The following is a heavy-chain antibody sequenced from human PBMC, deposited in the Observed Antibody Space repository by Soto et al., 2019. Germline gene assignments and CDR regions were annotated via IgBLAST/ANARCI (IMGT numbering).Heavy chain of an antibody. D-gene: IGHD3-3*01. CDR2: IIPIFGTA. CDR1: GGTFSSYA. Sequence: SVKVSCKASGGTFSSYAISWVRQAPGQGLEWMGGIIPIFGTANYAQKFQGRVTITADESTSTAYMELSSLRSEDTAVYYCARGYDFWSGYYPSSYYYYGMDVWGQGTTVTVSS. CDR3: ARGYDFWSGYYPSSYYYYGMDV. J-gene: IGHJ6*02. V-gene: IGHV1-69*13.